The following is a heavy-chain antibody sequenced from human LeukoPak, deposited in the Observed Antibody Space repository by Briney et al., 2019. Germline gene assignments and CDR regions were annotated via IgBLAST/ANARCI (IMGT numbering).Heavy chain of an antibody. CDR1: GYTFTSYG. Sequence: ASVKVSCKASGYTFTSYGVSWVRQAPGQGLEWMGWMNPNSGNTGYAQKFQGRVTITRNTSISTAYMDLSSLRSEDTAVYYCNMNYYYSSGSCSFDIWGQGTMVTVSS. V-gene: IGHV1-8*03. CDR3: NMNYYYSSGSCSFDI. D-gene: IGHD3-22*01. CDR2: MNPNSGNT. J-gene: IGHJ3*02.